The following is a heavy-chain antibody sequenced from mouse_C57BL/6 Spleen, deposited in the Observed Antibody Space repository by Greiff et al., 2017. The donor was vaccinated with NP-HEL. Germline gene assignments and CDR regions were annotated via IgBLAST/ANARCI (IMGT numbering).Heavy chain of an antibody. CDR3: ARSGIYWIDY. J-gene: IGHJ2*01. CDR1: GYTFTSYW. D-gene: IGHD2-1*01. CDR2: IDPSDSYT. V-gene: IGHV1-50*01. Sequence: QVQLQQPGAELVKPGASVKLSCKASGYTFTSYWMQWVKQRPGQGLEWIGEIDPSDSYTNYNQKFKGKATLTVDTSSSTAYMQLSSLTSEDSAVYYCARSGIYWIDYWGQGTTLTVSS.